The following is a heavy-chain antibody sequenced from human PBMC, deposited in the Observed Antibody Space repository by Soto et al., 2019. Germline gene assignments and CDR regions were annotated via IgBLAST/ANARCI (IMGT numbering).Heavy chain of an antibody. V-gene: IGHV1-69*01. CDR3: AFYYYDSSGYYWYFDL. CDR1: GGTFSSYA. Sequence: QVQLVQSGAEVKKPGSSVKVSCKASGGTFSSYAISWVRRAPGQGLEWMGGIIPIVGTANYAQKFQGRVTITADESTSTAYMELSSLRSEDTAVYYCAFYYYDSSGYYWYFDLWGRGTLVHVSS. J-gene: IGHJ2*01. D-gene: IGHD3-22*01. CDR2: IIPIVGTA.